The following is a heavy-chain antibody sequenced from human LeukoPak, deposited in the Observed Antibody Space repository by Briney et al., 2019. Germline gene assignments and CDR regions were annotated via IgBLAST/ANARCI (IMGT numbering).Heavy chain of an antibody. D-gene: IGHD3-3*01. CDR3: AFSGDYYDFWSGYSD. Sequence: ASVKVSCKVSGYTLTELSMHWVRQAPGKGLEWMGGFDPEDGETIYAQKFQGRVTMTEDTSTDTACMELSSLRSEDTAVYYCAFSGDYYDFWSGYSDWGQGTLVTVSS. CDR2: FDPEDGET. V-gene: IGHV1-24*01. J-gene: IGHJ4*02. CDR1: GYTLTELS.